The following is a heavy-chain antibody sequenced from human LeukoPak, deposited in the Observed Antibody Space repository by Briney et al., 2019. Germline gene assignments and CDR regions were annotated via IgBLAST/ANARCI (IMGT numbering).Heavy chain of an antibody. CDR2: ISYDGSNK. CDR3: ARELWFGESFSWSLYGMDV. J-gene: IGHJ6*02. CDR1: GFTFSSYA. D-gene: IGHD3-10*01. Sequence: GRSLRLSCAASGFTFSSYAMRWVRQAPGKGLEWVAVISYDGSNKYYADSVKGRFTISRDNSKNTLYLQMNSLRAEDTAVYYCARELWFGESFSWSLYGMDVWGQGTTVTVSS. V-gene: IGHV3-30-3*01.